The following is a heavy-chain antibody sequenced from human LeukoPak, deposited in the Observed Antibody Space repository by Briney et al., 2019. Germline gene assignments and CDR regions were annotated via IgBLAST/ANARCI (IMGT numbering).Heavy chain of an antibody. CDR2: ISAYNGNT. V-gene: IGHV1-18*01. CDR3: ARDSNYYGSGSYWGYYYYYGMDV. Sequence: ASVKVSGKASGYTFTSYGISWVRQAPGQGLEWMGWISAYNGNTSYAQKLQGRVTMTTDTSTSTAYMELRSLRSDDTAVYYCARDSNYYGSGSYWGYYYYYGMDVWGQGTTVTVSS. J-gene: IGHJ6*02. D-gene: IGHD3-10*01. CDR1: GYTFTSYG.